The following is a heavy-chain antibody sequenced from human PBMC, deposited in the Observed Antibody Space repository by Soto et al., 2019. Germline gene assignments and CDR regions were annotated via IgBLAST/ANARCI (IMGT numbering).Heavy chain of an antibody. J-gene: IGHJ6*02. V-gene: IGHV4-34*01. Sequence: SETLSLTWGAYGGSFSGYYWSWIRQPPVKVMEWIGEINHSGSTNYNPYLKSRVTISVDTSKNQFSLKLSSVTAADTAVYYCARGVAARRLGLYYYYYGMDVWGQGTTVTVSS. CDR3: ARGVAARRLGLYYYYYGMDV. CDR2: INHSGST. CDR1: GGSFSGYY. D-gene: IGHD6-6*01.